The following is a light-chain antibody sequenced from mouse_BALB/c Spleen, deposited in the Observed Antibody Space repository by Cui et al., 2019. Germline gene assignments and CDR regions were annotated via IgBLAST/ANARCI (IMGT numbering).Light chain of an antibody. Sequence: QIVLTQAPAMMSASPGEKVTITCSVSSSVSYMHWFQQKPGTSPKLWIYSTSNLASGVPARFSGSGSGTSYSLTVSRMEAEDAATYYCQQRSSYPLTFGAGTKLELK. V-gene: IGKV4-57*01. CDR3: QQRSSYPLT. CDR2: STS. J-gene: IGKJ5*01. CDR1: SSVSY.